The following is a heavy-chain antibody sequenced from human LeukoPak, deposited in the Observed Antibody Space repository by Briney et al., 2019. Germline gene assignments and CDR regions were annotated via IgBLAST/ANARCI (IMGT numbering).Heavy chain of an antibody. D-gene: IGHD3-16*02. CDR1: GGTFSSYA. CDR2: IIPIFGTA. Sequence: SVKVSRKASGGTFSSYAISWVRQAPGQGLEWMGGIIPIFGTANYAQKFQGRVTITTDESTSTAYMELSSLRSEDTAVYYCARVGLRLGELSSLPIYYFDYWGQGTLVTVSS. V-gene: IGHV1-69*05. CDR3: ARVGLRLGELSSLPIYYFDY. J-gene: IGHJ4*02.